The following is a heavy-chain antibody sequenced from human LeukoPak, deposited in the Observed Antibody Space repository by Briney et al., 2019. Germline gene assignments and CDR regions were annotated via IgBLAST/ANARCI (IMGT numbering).Heavy chain of an antibody. CDR1: GGSFSGYY. V-gene: IGHV4-34*01. Sequence: PXXTLSLTCAVYGGSFSGYYWSWIRQPPGKGLEWIGEINHSGSTNYNPSLKSRVTISVDTSKNQFSLKLSSVTAADTAVYYCARLYGDYRDYWGQGTLVTVSS. D-gene: IGHD4-17*01. J-gene: IGHJ4*02. CDR2: INHSGST. CDR3: ARLYGDYRDY.